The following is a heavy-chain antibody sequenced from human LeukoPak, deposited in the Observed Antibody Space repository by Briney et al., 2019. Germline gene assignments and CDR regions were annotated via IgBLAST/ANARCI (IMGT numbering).Heavy chain of an antibody. V-gene: IGHV1-2*02. CDR2: INPNSGGT. CDR3: ARERRDYYDSSGYYYASFDP. J-gene: IGHJ5*02. D-gene: IGHD3-22*01. CDR1: GYTFTGYY. Sequence: ASVKVSCKASGYTFTGYYMHWVRRAPGQGLEWMGWINPNSGGTNYAQKFQGRVTMTRDTSISTAYMELSRLRSDDTAVYYCARERRDYYDSSGYYYASFDPWGQGTLVTVSS.